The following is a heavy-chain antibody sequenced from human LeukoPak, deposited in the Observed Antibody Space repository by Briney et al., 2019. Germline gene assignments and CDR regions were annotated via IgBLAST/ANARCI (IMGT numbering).Heavy chain of an antibody. J-gene: IGHJ4*02. CDR3: ARDGSGWVIDY. V-gene: IGHV3-48*01. CDR2: IGNVPSTI. Sequence: GGSLRLSCAASGFTFSDYSMNWVRQAPGKGLEWVSYIGNVPSTIYYADSVKGRFTISRDNAKNSLYLQMNSLTAEDTAVYYCARDGSGWVIDYWGQGALVTVSS. D-gene: IGHD6-19*01. CDR1: GFTFSDYS.